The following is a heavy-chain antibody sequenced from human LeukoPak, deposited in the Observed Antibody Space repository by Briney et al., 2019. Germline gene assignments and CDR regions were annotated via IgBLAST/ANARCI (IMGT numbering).Heavy chain of an antibody. J-gene: IGHJ5*02. CDR2: MNPNSANT. D-gene: IGHD6-13*01. CDR3: ARDQGIAAPTNWFDP. V-gene: IGHV1-8*01. Sequence: GASVKVSCKASGYTFTSYDINWVRQATGQGLEWMGWMNPNSANTGYAQKFQGRVTMTRNSSITTAYMELSSLRSEDTAVYYCARDQGIAAPTNWFDPWGQGTLVTVSS. CDR1: GYTFTSYD.